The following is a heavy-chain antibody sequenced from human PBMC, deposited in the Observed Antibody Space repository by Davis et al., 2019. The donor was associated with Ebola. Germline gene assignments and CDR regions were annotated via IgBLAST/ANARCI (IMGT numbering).Heavy chain of an antibody. CDR1: GGSISSGDYY. D-gene: IGHD6-19*01. CDR3: ARAQWLADFDY. Sequence: SETLSLTCTVSGGSISSGDYYWSWIRQPPGKGLEWIGNIYSSGSTNYNPSLKSRVTISIDTSKNQFSLKLISVTAADTAVYYCARAQWLADFDYWGQGTLVTVSS. CDR2: IYSSGST. V-gene: IGHV4-61*08. J-gene: IGHJ4*02.